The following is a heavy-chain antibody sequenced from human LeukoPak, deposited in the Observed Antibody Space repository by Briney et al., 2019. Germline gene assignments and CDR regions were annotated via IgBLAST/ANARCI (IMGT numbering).Heavy chain of an antibody. CDR2: ISGSGGST. D-gene: IGHD6-19*01. Sequence: PGGSLRLSCAASGFTFSSYAMSWVRQAPGKGLEWVSAISGSGGSTYYADSAKGRFTISRDNSKNTLYLQMNSLRAEDTAVYYCAKAQKQWLGAGFLFGYWGQGTLVTVSS. J-gene: IGHJ4*02. V-gene: IGHV3-23*01. CDR3: AKAQKQWLGAGFLFGY. CDR1: GFTFSSYA.